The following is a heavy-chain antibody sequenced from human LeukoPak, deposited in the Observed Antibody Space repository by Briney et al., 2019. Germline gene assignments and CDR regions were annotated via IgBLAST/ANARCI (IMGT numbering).Heavy chain of an antibody. CDR3: ARETGDCTNGVCYTGNWFDP. V-gene: IGHV1-2*02. CDR2: INPNSGGT. CDR1: GYTFTGYY. Sequence: ASVKVSCKASGYTFTGYYMHWVRQAPGQGLEWMGWINPNSGGTNYAQKLQGRVTMTTDTSTSTAYMELRSLRSDDTAVYYCARETGDCTNGVCYTGNWFDPWGQGTLVTVSS. D-gene: IGHD2-8*01. J-gene: IGHJ5*02.